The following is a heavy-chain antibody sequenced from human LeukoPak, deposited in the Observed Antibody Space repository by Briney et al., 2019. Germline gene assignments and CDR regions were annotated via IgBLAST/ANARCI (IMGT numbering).Heavy chain of an antibody. CDR2: ISAHSGKT. CDR3: ARVGSAYGDPLEYDY. D-gene: IGHD4-17*01. V-gene: IGHV1-18*01. Sequence: ATVRVSCNVSGYSFTKFGISWVRQAPGQGLEWMGWISAHSGKTNYAPRLQDRVTMTTDTSTSAAYMELRSLTSGDTAIYYCARVGSAYGDPLEYDYWGQGTLVIVSS. J-gene: IGHJ4*02. CDR1: GYSFTKFG.